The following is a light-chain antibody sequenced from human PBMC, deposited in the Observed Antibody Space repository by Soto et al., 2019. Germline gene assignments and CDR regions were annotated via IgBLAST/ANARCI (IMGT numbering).Light chain of an antibody. CDR1: QSVGSSH. CDR2: GAS. J-gene: IGKJ1*01. V-gene: IGKV3-20*01. CDR3: QQYGSAPWT. Sequence: EVVLTQSPGTLSLSPGERASLSCRAGQSVGSSHLARYQQNPGQAPRLHIYGASSRATGIPDRFSGSGSGTDFTLTISRLEPEDFAVYYCQQYGSAPWTFGQGTKVDI.